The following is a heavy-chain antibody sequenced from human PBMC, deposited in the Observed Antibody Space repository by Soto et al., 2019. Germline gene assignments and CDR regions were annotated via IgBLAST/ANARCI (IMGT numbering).Heavy chain of an antibody. D-gene: IGHD3-22*01. V-gene: IGHV3-21*01. CDR3: AREDSIIIPAVSDF. CDR2: VSKSGYA. J-gene: IGHJ4*02. CDR1: GFTFNNYG. Sequence: LRLSCTVSGFTFNNYGINWVRQAPGKGLEWVSSVSKSGYAYYSDSVKGRFTISRDNAKNPVSLQMNTLRVEDTAVYYCAREDSIIIPAVSDFWGQGTLVTVSS.